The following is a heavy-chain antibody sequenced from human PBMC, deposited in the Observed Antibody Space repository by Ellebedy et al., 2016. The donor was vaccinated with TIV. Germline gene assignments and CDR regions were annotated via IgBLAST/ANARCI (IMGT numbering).Heavy chain of an antibody. CDR2: ISGSGDTT. D-gene: IGHD2-15*01. V-gene: IGHV3-23*01. CDR1: GFTFSSYG. Sequence: PGGSLRLSCAASGFTFSSYGMTWVRQAPGKGLEWVSDISGSGDTTYYADSVKGRFTFSRDNSQNTLYLQMNSLRAEDTAVYYCAKGRGGSSYSSLDVWGQGTTVTVSS. CDR3: AKGRGGSSYSSLDV. J-gene: IGHJ6*02.